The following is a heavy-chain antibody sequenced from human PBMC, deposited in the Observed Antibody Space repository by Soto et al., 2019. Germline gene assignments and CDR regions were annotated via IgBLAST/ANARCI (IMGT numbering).Heavy chain of an antibody. CDR1: GGSISSGGYY. CDR2: IYYSGST. Sequence: SETLSLTCTVSGGSISSGGYYWSWIRQPPGKGLEWIGYIYYSGSTYYNPSLKSRVTISVDTSKNQFSLKLSSVTAADTAVYYCARDPSGSYFWSWFDPWGQGTLVTVSS. CDR3: ARDPSGSYFWSWFDP. V-gene: IGHV4-39*02. J-gene: IGHJ5*02. D-gene: IGHD1-26*01.